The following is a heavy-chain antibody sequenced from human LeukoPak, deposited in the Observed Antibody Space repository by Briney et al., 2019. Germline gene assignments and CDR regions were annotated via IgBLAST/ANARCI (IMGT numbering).Heavy chain of an antibody. CDR3: AKGSYAFDV. CDR1: KFIFTTYT. Sequence: GGSLRLSCAVSKFIFTTYTMTWVRQAPGKGLEWVSSVSRGGASTYYADSVKGRFTISRDSSNNTVYLEMRSLRAEDTAVYYCAKGSYAFDVWGQGTTVSVSS. J-gene: IGHJ6*02. V-gene: IGHV3-23*01. D-gene: IGHD6-6*01. CDR2: VSRGGAST.